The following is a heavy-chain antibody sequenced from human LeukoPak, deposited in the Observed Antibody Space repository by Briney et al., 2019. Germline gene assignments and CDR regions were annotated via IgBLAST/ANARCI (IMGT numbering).Heavy chain of an antibody. CDR1: GFTFSSFA. Sequence: SGGSLRLSCAASGFTFSSFAMTWVRQAPGKGLEWVSAIGASGVDTYYTDSVKGRFTISRDNSKNTLYLHMSSLRAEDTAVYFCAKRPRDSSGYYLGAFDGWGQGTTVTVSS. CDR2: IGASGVDT. CDR3: AKRPRDSSGYYLGAFDG. J-gene: IGHJ3*01. V-gene: IGHV3-23*01. D-gene: IGHD3-22*01.